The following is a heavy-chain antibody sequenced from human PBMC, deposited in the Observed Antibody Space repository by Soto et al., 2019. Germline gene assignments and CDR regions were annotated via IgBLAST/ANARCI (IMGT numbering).Heavy chain of an antibody. CDR1: GYTFTSYG. J-gene: IGHJ3*02. D-gene: IGHD3-16*02. CDR2: IIPILGIA. CDR3: ARRAYDYIWGSYRRDAFDI. Sequence: GASVKVSCKASGYTFTSYGISWVRQAPGQGLEWMGRIIPILGIANYAQKFQGRVTITADKSTSTAYMELSSLRSEDTAVYYCARRAYDYIWGSYRRDAFDIWGQGTMVTVSS. V-gene: IGHV1-69*04.